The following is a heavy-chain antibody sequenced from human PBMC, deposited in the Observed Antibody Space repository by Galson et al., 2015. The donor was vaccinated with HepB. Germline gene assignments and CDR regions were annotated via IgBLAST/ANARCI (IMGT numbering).Heavy chain of an antibody. Sequence: SVKVSCKASGGTFSSYAISWVRQAPGQGLEWMGGIIPIFGTANYAQKFQGRVTITADESTSTAYMELSSLRSEDTAVYYCARDGEYCSSTSCYFWFDPWGQGTLVTVSS. D-gene: IGHD2-2*01. CDR3: ARDGEYCSSTSCYFWFDP. V-gene: IGHV1-69*13. CDR1: GGTFSSYA. CDR2: IIPIFGTA. J-gene: IGHJ5*02.